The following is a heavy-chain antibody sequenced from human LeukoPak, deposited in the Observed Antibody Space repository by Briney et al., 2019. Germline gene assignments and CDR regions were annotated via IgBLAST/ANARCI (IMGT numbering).Heavy chain of an antibody. V-gene: IGHV3-15*01. CDR3: ALAWFGESRDGLDI. Sequence: GGSLRLSCAASGFTLTNDFMTWVRQAPGKGLEWVGRIKSEIEGGTTDHAASVKGRFAISRDESTNTLFLQMNSLRNEDTAVYYCALAWFGESRDGLDIWGRGSMVVVS. D-gene: IGHD3-10*01. CDR1: GFTLTNDF. CDR2: IKSEIEGGTT. J-gene: IGHJ3*02.